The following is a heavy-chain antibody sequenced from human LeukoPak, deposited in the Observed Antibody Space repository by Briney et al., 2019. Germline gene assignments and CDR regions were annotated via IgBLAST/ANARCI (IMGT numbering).Heavy chain of an antibody. CDR1: GYSENFYG. J-gene: IGHJ4*02. Sequence: ASVKVSCKTSGYSENFYGITWVRQVAGQGLEWMGWISAQHGQTEYAPNSQDRVTMTTDTYTNTAYMELSSLTSEDTAVYYCATDPFSGWWGGRGYWGQGTLVTVSS. CDR3: ATDPFSGWWGGRGY. CDR2: ISAQHGQT. D-gene: IGHD6-19*01. V-gene: IGHV1-18*01.